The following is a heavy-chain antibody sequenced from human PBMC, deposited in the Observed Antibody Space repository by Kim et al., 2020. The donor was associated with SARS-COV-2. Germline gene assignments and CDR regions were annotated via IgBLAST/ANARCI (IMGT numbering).Heavy chain of an antibody. J-gene: IGHJ4*02. CDR1: GYTFTSYT. D-gene: IGHD2-21*01. CDR2: IYAGNGDT. V-gene: IGHV1-3*01. CDR3: ASGVHHSGDYQD. Sequence: ASVKVSSKASGYTFTSYTFHWVRQAPGQRPEWMGRIYAGNGDTDYSRKFQGRVTFSGDTSASTVYMDLSSLSSEDTAVYYCASGVHHSGDYQDWGQGTLVTVSS.